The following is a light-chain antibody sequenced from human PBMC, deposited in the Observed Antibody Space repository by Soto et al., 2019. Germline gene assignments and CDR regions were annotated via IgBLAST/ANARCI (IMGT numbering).Light chain of an antibody. V-gene: IGKV3-20*01. J-gene: IGKJ1*01. CDR1: QTISSNN. CDR2: GTS. CDR3: QQFGSWT. Sequence: EIVLTQSPGTLSVSPGERATLSCRASQTISSNNLAWYQQKPGQAPSLLIYGTSSRATGIPDRFSGSGSGTDFTITISRLEPEESAMYYCQQFGSWTFGQGTKVEI.